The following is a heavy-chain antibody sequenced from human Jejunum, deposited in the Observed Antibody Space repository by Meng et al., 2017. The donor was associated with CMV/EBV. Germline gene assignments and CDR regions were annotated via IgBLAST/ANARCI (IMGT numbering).Heavy chain of an antibody. Sequence: VEAGGYLFPPGGPLRLSWAASGFTVISYYISWSRKPQGKGLEWVSIIYSGGTTYSADSVKGRFTISRDISKNTLYLQMTSLRADDTAVYYCARARGYTTSGSFDCWGQGTLVTVSS. CDR1: GFTVISYY. V-gene: IGHV3-53*01. CDR3: ARARGYTTSGSFDC. CDR2: IYSGGTT. J-gene: IGHJ4*02. D-gene: IGHD5-12*01.